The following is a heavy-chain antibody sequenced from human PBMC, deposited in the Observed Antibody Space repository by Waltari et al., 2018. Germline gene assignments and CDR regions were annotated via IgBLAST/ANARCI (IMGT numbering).Heavy chain of an antibody. CDR2: IAYDGRNK. D-gene: IGHD2-2*01. J-gene: IGHJ4*02. V-gene: IGHV3-30*04. CDR1: GFTFSRFA. CDR3: AREIHCTRTACSGGDY. Sequence: QVQLVESGGGVVQPGGSLRLSCAASGFTFSRFAFHWVRQAPGKGLEWVTIIAYDGRNKFYADSVKGRFSISRDDSKNTVFLQMTSLRPDDTAVYYCAREIHCTRTACSGGDYWGQGTLVTVSS.